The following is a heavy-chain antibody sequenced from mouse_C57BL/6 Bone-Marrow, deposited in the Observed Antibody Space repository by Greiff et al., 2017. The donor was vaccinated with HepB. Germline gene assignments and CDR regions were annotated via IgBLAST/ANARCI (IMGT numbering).Heavy chain of an antibody. CDR1: GYTFTSYW. D-gene: IGHD1-1*01. V-gene: IGHV1-72*01. CDR2: IDPNSGGT. Sequence: VKLQHPGAELVKPGASVKLSCKASGYTFTSYWMHWVKQRPGRGLEWIGRIDPNSGGTKYNEKFKSKATLTVDKPSSTAYMQLSSLTSEDSAVYYCARDPLITTVVATNAMDYWGQGTSVTVSS. CDR3: ARDPLITTVVATNAMDY. J-gene: IGHJ4*01.